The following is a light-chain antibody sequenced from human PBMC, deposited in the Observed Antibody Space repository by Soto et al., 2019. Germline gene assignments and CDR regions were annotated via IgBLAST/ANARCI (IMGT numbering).Light chain of an antibody. V-gene: IGKV3-11*01. Sequence: EIVWRQSPAILSLSLGARATLSCRASQSVSSYLAWYQQKPGQAPRLLIYDASNRATGIPARFSGSGSGTDFTLTISSLEPEDFAVYYCQQRSNWPPWTFGQGTKVDIK. CDR1: QSVSSY. J-gene: IGKJ1*01. CDR3: QQRSNWPPWT. CDR2: DAS.